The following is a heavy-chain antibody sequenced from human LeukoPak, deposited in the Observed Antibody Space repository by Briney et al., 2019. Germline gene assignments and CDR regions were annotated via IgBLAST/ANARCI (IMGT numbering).Heavy chain of an antibody. CDR2: MNPNTGNA. CDR1: GYTFTNFD. J-gene: IGHJ4*02. Sequence: ASVKVSCKASGYTFTNFDINWVRQATGQGLEWMGWMNPNTGNAGYAQKFQDRVTITWDASISTAYMELSRLRSDDTAVYYCARGGYYDFGVDYWGQGTLVTVSS. D-gene: IGHD3-3*01. CDR3: ARGGYYDFGVDY. V-gene: IGHV1-8*03.